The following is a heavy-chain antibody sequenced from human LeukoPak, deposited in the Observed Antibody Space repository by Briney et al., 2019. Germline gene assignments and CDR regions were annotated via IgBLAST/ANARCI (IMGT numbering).Heavy chain of an antibody. D-gene: IGHD5-24*01. Sequence: SETLSLTCAVYGGSFSGYYWSWIRQPPGKGLEWIGEINHSGSTNYNPSLKSRVTISVDTSKNQFSLKLSSVTAADTAVYYCASSRGPMATMGPLVNWGQGALVTVSS. CDR2: INHSGST. CDR1: GGSFSGYY. V-gene: IGHV4-34*01. CDR3: ASSRGPMATMGPLVN. J-gene: IGHJ4*02.